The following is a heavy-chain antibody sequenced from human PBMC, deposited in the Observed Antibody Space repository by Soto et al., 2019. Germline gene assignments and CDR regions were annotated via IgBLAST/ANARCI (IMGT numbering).Heavy chain of an antibody. CDR1: GGSISSYY. V-gene: IGHV4-59*08. D-gene: IGHD4-17*01. CDR2: IYYSGST. J-gene: IGHJ6*03. Sequence: SETLSLTCTVSGGSISSYYWSWIRQPPGKGLEWIGYIYYSGSTNYNPSLKSRVTISVDTSKNQFSLKLSSVTAADTAVYYCARAGYGDYEENYYYYMDVWGKGTTVT. CDR3: ARAGYGDYEENYYYYMDV.